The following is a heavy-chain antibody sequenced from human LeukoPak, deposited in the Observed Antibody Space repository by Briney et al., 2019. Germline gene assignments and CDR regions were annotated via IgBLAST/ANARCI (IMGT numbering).Heavy chain of an antibody. V-gene: IGHV3-21*01. CDR2: ISSSSSYI. D-gene: IGHD3-22*01. J-gene: IGHJ4*02. Sequence: GGSLRLSCAASGFTFSSYSMNWVRQAPGKGLEWVSSISSSSSYIYYADSVKGRFTISRDNAKNSLYLQMNSLRAEDTAVYYCARDHYHYDSSGYSYYFDYWGQGTLVTVSS. CDR3: ARDHYHYDSSGYSYYFDY. CDR1: GFTFSSYS.